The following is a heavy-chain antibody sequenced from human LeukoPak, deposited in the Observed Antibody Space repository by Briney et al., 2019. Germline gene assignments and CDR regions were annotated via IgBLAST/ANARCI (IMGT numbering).Heavy chain of an antibody. CDR1: EGTLSGYF. CDR2: IYYSGST. CDR3: ARQTGSGLFILP. D-gene: IGHD3/OR15-3a*01. Sequence: SETLSLTCAVYEGTLSGYFWSWVRQPPGKGLEWIGYIYYSGSTNYNPSLKSRVTVSVDTSKNQFSLKLSSVTAADTAVYYCARQTGSGLFILPGGQGTLVTVSS. V-gene: IGHV4-59*01. J-gene: IGHJ4*02.